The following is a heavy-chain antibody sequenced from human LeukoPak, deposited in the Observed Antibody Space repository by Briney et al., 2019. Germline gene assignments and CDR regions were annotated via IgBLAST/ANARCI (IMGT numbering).Heavy chain of an antibody. CDR1: GFTFSSYA. V-gene: IGHV3-23*01. D-gene: IGHD6-19*01. Sequence: PGGSLRLSCAASGFTFSSYAMSWVRQAPGKGLEWVSAISGSGGSTYYADSVKGRFTISRDNSKNTLYLQMNSLRAEDTAVYYCASIHEIAVAGPQGYYGMDVWGQGTTVTVSS. CDR2: ISGSGGST. J-gene: IGHJ6*02. CDR3: ASIHEIAVAGPQGYYGMDV.